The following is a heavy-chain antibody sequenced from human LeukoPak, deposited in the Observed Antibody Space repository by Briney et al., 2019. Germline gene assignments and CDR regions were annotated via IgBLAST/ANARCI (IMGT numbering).Heavy chain of an antibody. CDR3: ARDCSGGSCYSLGDAFDI. J-gene: IGHJ3*02. CDR1: GGSISCSNW. Sequence: SGTLSLTCAVSGGSISCSNWWSWVRQPPGKGLEWIGEIYHSGSTNYNPSLKSRVTISVDKSKNQFSLKLSSVAAADTAVYYCARDCSGGSCYSLGDAFDIWGQGTMVTVSS. V-gene: IGHV4-4*02. D-gene: IGHD2-15*01. CDR2: IYHSGST.